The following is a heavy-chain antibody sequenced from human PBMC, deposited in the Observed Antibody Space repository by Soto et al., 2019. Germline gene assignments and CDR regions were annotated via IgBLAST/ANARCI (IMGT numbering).Heavy chain of an antibody. J-gene: IGHJ4*02. V-gene: IGHV4-31*03. D-gene: IGHD6-19*01. Sequence: SETLSLTCTVSGGSISSGGYYWSWIRQHPGKGLEWIGYIYYSGSTYYNPSLKSRVTISVDTSKNQFSLKLSSVTAADTAVYYCTRAPRGIIVAPDFRAQRTLVTGSS. CDR3: TRAPRGIIVAPDF. CDR2: IYYSGST. CDR1: GGSISSGGYY.